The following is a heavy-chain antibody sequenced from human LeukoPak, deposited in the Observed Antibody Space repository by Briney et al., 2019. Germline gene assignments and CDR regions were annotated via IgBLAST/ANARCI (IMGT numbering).Heavy chain of an antibody. D-gene: IGHD3-10*01. CDR1: GFTFSSYG. J-gene: IGHJ4*02. CDR3: ANRGKYYFDY. Sequence: AGGSLRLSCAASGFTFSSYGMHWVRQAPGKGLEWVALIWYDGSHKKYADSVKGRFTISRDNSKNTLYLQMSSLRADDTAVYYCANRGKYYFDYWGQGTLVTVSS. CDR2: IWYDGSHK. V-gene: IGHV3-33*06.